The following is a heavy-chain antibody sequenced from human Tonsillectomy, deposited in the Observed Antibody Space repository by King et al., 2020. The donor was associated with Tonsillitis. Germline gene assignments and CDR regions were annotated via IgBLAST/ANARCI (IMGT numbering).Heavy chain of an antibody. CDR1: GFPFSSYE. V-gene: IGHV3-48*03. D-gene: IGHD1-14*01. CDR3: ARDGITPYYYYYYMDV. Sequence: VQLVESGGGLVQPGGSLRLSCAASGFPFSSYEMNWVRQAPGKGLEWVSYISSSGSTIYYADSVKGRFTISRDNAKNSLYLQMNSLRAEDTAVYYCARDGITPYYYYYYMDVWGKGTTVTVSS. J-gene: IGHJ6*03. CDR2: ISSSGSTI.